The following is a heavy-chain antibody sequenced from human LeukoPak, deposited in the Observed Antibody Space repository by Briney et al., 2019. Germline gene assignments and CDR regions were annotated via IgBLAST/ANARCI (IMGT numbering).Heavy chain of an antibody. Sequence: WETLSLTCTVSGGSISSYYWSWIRLPPGRGLGCHGLVFYIGNTNYNPSLKGRVTISVDTSKHQFSLKLSSVTAADTAVYYCASYGPVVAATRGWFDPWGQGTLVSVSS. V-gene: IGHV4-59*01. CDR2: VFYIGNT. D-gene: IGHD2-15*01. CDR3: ASYGPVVAATRGWFDP. J-gene: IGHJ5*02. CDR1: GGSISSYY.